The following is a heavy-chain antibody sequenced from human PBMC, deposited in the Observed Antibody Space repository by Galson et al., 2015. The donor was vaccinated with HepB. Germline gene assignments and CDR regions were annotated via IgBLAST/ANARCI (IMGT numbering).Heavy chain of an antibody. Sequence: SVKVSCKASGGTFRSYTVSWVRQAPGQGLEWMGGIIPVPGTTNDARKFQGRVTITADESTSTVYMEMSSLRADDTGIYYCARGVRDLDFYYYYYGMDVWGQGTTVTVS. CDR3: ARGVRDLDFYYYYYGMDV. D-gene: IGHD3/OR15-3a*01. V-gene: IGHV1-69*13. CDR2: IIPVPGTT. J-gene: IGHJ6*02. CDR1: GGTFRSYT.